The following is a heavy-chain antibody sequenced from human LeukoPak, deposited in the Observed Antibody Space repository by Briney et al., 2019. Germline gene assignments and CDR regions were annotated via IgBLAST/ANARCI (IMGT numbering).Heavy chain of an antibody. CDR3: ARGYFSGYSDY. Sequence: GGSLRLSCAASGFTFSSYAMSWVRQAPGKGLEWVSYISGSGTTIYYADSVKGRFTISRDNAMISLYLQMNSLRAEDTAVYYCARGYFSGYSDYWGQGTLVTVSS. CDR1: GFTFSSYA. D-gene: IGHD3-22*01. V-gene: IGHV3-48*01. J-gene: IGHJ4*02. CDR2: ISGSGTTI.